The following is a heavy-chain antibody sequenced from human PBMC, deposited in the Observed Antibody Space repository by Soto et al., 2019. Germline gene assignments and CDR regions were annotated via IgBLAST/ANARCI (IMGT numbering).Heavy chain of an antibody. CDR2: IYYTGST. CDR1: GGSISSYY. CDR3: ARHHRYCTGGSCYAIDS. V-gene: IGHV4-59*08. D-gene: IGHD2-15*01. J-gene: IGHJ4*02. Sequence: SETLSLTCTVSGGSISSYYWTWIRQPPGKEPEWTAYIYYTGSTSYNPSLKSRVTISLDTSKNQFSLNLSSVTAADTAVYYCARHHRYCTGGSCYAIDSWGQGTLVTVSS.